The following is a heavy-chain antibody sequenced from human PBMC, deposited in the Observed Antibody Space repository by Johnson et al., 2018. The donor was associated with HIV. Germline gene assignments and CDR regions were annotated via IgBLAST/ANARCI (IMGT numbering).Heavy chain of an antibody. CDR2: ISYDGSNK. J-gene: IGHJ3*02. V-gene: IGHV3-30*18. CDR1: GFTFSSYA. D-gene: IGHD5-24*01. Sequence: QVQLVESGGGLMQPGGSLRLSCAASGFTFSSYAMSWVRQAPGKGLEWVAVISYDGSNKYYADSVKGRFTISRDNSKNTLYLRMNSLRAEDTAVYLCAKERGKRWLHPRDAFDIWGQGTMVTVSS. CDR3: AKERGKRWLHPRDAFDI.